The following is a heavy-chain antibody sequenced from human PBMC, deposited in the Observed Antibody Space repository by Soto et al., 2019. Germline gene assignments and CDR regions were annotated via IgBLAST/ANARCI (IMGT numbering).Heavy chain of an antibody. CDR1: GGSISSYY. D-gene: IGHD6-6*01. J-gene: IGHJ6*02. CDR2: IYYSGST. V-gene: IGHV4-59*01. CDR3: ARYRAAPPGAYYYGMDV. Sequence: TSETLSLTCTVSGGSISSYYWSWIRQPPGKGLEWIGYIYYSGSTNYNPSLKSRVTISVDTSKNQFSLKLSSVTAAATAVYYCARYRAAPPGAYYYGMDVWGQGTTVTVSS.